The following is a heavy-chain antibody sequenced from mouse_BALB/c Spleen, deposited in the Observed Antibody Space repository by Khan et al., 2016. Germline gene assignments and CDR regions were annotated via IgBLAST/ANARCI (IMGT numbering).Heavy chain of an antibody. D-gene: IGHD1-2*01. Sequence: EVELVESGGGLVKPGGSLKLSCAASGFTFSDYYIYWVRQPPEKRLEWVTSISDGGRYPYYQDSVKGRFPISRDNAKNNRYLQMSSLNPEDTSMFYCARGGLRLPGFAYWGQGTLVTVPA. CDR2: ISDGGRYP. CDR3: ARGGLRLPGFAY. J-gene: IGHJ3*01. CDR1: GFTFSDYY. V-gene: IGHV5-4*02.